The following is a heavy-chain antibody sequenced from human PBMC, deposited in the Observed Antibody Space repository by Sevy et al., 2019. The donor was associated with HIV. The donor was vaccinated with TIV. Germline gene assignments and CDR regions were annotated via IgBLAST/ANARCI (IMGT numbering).Heavy chain of an antibody. D-gene: IGHD2-15*01. CDR3: ARDSAVVPRALVY. CDR2: VYYSGTI. Sequence: SETLSLTCNVSGDSISSYFWSWFRRPPDKGLEWIGYVYYSGTIDDNPSLRSRVTISVDTSKKHFSMKLTSVTAADTAVYYSARDSAVVPRALVYWGQGTLVTVSS. V-gene: IGHV4-59*01. J-gene: IGHJ4*02. CDR1: GDSISSYF.